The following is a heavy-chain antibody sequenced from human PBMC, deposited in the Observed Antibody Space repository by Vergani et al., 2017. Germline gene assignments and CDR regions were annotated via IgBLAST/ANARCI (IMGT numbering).Heavy chain of an antibody. J-gene: IGHJ4*02. D-gene: IGHD5-24*01. Sequence: QVQLVESGGGVVQPGRSLRLSCAASGFIFSNYDMHWVRQAPGKGLEWVAVIWYDGSNKYYAGSVKGRFTISRDNSKNTLYLQMNSLRAEDTAVYYCARGGRDGYNFALDYRGQGTLVTVSS. CDR1: GFIFSNYD. V-gene: IGHV3-33*01. CDR3: ARGGRDGYNFALDY. CDR2: IWYDGSNK.